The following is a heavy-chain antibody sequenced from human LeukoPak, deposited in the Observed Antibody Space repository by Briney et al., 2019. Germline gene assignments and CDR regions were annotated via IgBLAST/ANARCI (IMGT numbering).Heavy chain of an antibody. CDR1: GGTFSSYA. V-gene: IGHV1-69*05. Sequence: SVKVSCKASGGTFSSYAISWVRQAPGQGLEWLGGIIPIFGTANYAQKFQGRVTITTDESTSTAYMELSSLRSEDTAVYYCATPRRLYCSSTSCYGPYYYMDVWGKGTTVTVSS. D-gene: IGHD2-2*01. CDR3: ATPRRLYCSSTSCYGPYYYMDV. J-gene: IGHJ6*03. CDR2: IIPIFGTA.